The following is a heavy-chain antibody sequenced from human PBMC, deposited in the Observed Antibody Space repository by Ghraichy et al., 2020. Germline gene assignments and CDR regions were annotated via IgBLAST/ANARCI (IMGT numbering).Heavy chain of an antibody. V-gene: IGHV3-7*01. CDR1: GFIFSSYW. Sequence: GGSLRLSCTASGFIFSSYWMSWVRQAPGKGLEWVANIKEDGSERYYVDSVKGRFTISRDNVKNSLSLQMDSLRGEDTAVYYCARDPYMVRGVIITAWGQGTRVTVS. CDR2: IKEDGSER. J-gene: IGHJ4*02. D-gene: IGHD3-10*01. CDR3: ARDPYMVRGVIITA.